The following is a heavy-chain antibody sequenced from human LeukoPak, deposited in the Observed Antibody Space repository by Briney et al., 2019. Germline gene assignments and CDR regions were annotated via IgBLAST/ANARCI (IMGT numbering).Heavy chain of an antibody. J-gene: IGHJ4*02. CDR2: IYHSGIT. V-gene: IGHV4-38-2*02. CDR1: GYSISSGYY. CDR3: ERPSARGYSYGRSDFDY. Sequence: SETLSLTCTVSGYSISSGYYWGWIRQPPGKGLEWIGSIYHSGITYYNPSLKSRVTISVDTSKNQFSLKLSSVTAADTAVYYCERPSARGYSYGRSDFDYWGQGTLVTVSS. D-gene: IGHD5-18*01.